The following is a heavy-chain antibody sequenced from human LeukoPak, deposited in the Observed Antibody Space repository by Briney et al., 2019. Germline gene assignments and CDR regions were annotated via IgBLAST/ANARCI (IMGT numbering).Heavy chain of an antibody. CDR2: ISSSSSYI. CDR3: ARVASTTLDY. CDR1: GFTFSSYS. Sequence: GGSLRPSCAASGFTFSSYSMNWVRQAPGKGLEWVSSISSSSSYIYYADSVKGRFTISRDNAKNSLYLQMNSLRAEDTAVYYCARVASTTLDYWGQGTLVTVSS. J-gene: IGHJ4*02. V-gene: IGHV3-21*01. D-gene: IGHD2-2*01.